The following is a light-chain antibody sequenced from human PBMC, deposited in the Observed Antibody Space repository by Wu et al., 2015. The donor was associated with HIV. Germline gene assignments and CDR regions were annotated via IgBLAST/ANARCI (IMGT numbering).Light chain of an antibody. Sequence: EIVLTQSPGTLSLSPGERVTLSCRASQSVSSNLAWYQQKPGQAPRLLIYGASTRATGIPTRFTGSGSGTDFTLTISSMQSEDFAIYFCQHYDNWPYTFGQGTRLEIK. CDR2: GAS. J-gene: IGKJ2*01. CDR1: QSVSSN. CDR3: QHYDNWPYT. V-gene: IGKV3-15*01.